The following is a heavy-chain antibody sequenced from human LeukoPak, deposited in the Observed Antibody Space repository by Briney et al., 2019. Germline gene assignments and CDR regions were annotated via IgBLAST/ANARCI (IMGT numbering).Heavy chain of an antibody. D-gene: IGHD3-3*01. CDR3: ARDGDMRTTTTFGVVLG. J-gene: IGHJ4*02. CDR2: ISYDGSNK. V-gene: IGHV3-30*04. Sequence: PGGSLRLSCAASGFTFSYYAMHRVRQAPATGLEGVAVISYDGSNKYYADSVKGRFTISRDNSKNTLYLQMNSLRAEDTAVYHCARDGDMRTTTTFGVVLGWGQGTLVTVSS. CDR1: GFTFSYYA.